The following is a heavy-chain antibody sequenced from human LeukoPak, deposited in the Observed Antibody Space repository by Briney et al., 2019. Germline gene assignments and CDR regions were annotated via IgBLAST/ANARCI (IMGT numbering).Heavy chain of an antibody. V-gene: IGHV3-30*02. CDR2: IRSDGSNK. J-gene: IGHJ2*01. CDR3: ASVVGRLGWNWYFDL. CDR1: GFTFSSYG. D-gene: IGHD2-21*01. Sequence: SGGSLRLSCAASGFTFSSYGIHWVRQAPGKGLEWVAFIRSDGSNKYYADSVKGRFTISRDNSKNTLYLQMNSLRAEDTAVYYCASVVGRLGWNWYFDLWGRGTLVTVSS.